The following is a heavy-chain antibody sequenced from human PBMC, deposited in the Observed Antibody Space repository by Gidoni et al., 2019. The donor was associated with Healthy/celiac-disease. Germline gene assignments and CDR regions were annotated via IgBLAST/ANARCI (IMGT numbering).Heavy chain of an antibody. CDR2: IYHSGST. D-gene: IGHD6-19*01. CDR1: GYSISSGYY. V-gene: IGHV4-38-2*02. CDR3: ARDKAVAGYDY. Sequence: QVQLQESGPGLVKPSETLSLTCAVSGYSISSGYYWGWIRQPPGKGLEWIGSIYHSGSTYYNPSLKSRVIISVDTSKNQFSLKLSSVTAADTAVYYCARDKAVAGYDYWGQGTLVTVSS. J-gene: IGHJ4*02.